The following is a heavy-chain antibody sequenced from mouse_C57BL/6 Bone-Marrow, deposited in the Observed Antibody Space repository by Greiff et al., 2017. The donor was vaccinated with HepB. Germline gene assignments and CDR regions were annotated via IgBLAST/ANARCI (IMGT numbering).Heavy chain of an antibody. Sequence: VKLQQPGAELVKPGASVKLSCKASGYTFTSYWMHWVKQRPGQGLEWIGMIHPNSGSTNYNEKFKSKATLTVDKSSSTAYMQLSSLTSEDSAVYYCARRTDYFFMDYWGQGTSVTVSS. CDR3: ARRTDYFFMDY. CDR1: GYTFTSYW. V-gene: IGHV1-64*01. J-gene: IGHJ4*01. D-gene: IGHD1-1*02. CDR2: IHPNSGST.